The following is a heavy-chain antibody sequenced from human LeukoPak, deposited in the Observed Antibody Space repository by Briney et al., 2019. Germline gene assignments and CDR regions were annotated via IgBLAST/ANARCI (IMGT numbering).Heavy chain of an antibody. CDR1: GGSFSGYY. V-gene: IGHV4-34*01. D-gene: IGHD2-21*02. J-gene: IGHJ4*02. CDR2: INHSGST. CDR3: ARVLLNPYCGGDCYSYFDY. Sequence: SETLSLTCAVYGGSFSGYYWSWIRQPPGKGLEWIGEINHSGSTNYNPSLKSRVTISVDTSKNQFSLKLSSVTAADTAVYYCARVLLNPYCGGDCYSYFDYWGQGTLVTVSS.